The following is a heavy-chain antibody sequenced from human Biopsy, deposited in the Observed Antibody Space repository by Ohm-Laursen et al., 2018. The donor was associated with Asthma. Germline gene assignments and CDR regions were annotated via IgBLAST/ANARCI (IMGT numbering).Heavy chain of an antibody. CDR1: GYNFISFA. Sequence: ASVKVSCKASGYNFISFAIHWARQAPGQRLEWMGWVNTGNGDTKYSQKFQGRVTITRDTSASTAYMELRSLRSEGTATYYCARTYYDFLTGQVKDVFGVWGQGTMVTVSS. D-gene: IGHD3-9*01. J-gene: IGHJ3*01. CDR2: VNTGNGDT. CDR3: ARTYYDFLTGQVKDVFGV. V-gene: IGHV1-3*04.